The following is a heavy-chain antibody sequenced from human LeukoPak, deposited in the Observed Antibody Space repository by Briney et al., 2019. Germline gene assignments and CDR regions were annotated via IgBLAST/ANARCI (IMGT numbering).Heavy chain of an antibody. CDR1: GFTFSGSA. CDR2: IRSKANSYAT. D-gene: IGHD3-9*01. V-gene: IGHV3-73*01. J-gene: IGHJ4*02. CDR3: TSASYDILPRARATGGFYFDS. Sequence: GGSLRLSCAASGFTFSGSAMHWVRQASGKGLEWIGRIRSKANSYATVYTASVKGRFIISRDDSKNTAYLQMNSLKTEDTAVYYCTSASYDILPRARATGGFYFDSWGQGTLVTVSS.